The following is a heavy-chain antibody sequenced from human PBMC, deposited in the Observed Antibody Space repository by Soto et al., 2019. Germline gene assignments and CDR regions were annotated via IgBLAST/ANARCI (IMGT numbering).Heavy chain of an antibody. J-gene: IGHJ4*02. D-gene: IGHD3-16*01. CDR2: VFSGGKT. Sequence: PGGSLRPSCAASGFTVSSNYMSWVRQAPGKGLEWVAIVFSGGKTYHADSVKGRFTVSRDNSKNTLDLQMNSLRAEDTAVYYCAKGDFDSWGQGTLVTVS. CDR3: AKGDFDS. V-gene: IGHV3-53*01. CDR1: GFTVSSNY.